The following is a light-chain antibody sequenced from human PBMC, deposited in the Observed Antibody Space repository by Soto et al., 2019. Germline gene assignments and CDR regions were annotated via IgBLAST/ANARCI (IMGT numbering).Light chain of an antibody. CDR3: QQYGASPGTT. Sequence: ENVLTQSPGTLSLSPGERATLSCRASQSVRSNYLAWYQQKPGQAPRLLIYSASRRTGGTPDRFGGSGSGTDFTLTISRLEPEDFAVYYCQQYGASPGTTFGQGTKVELK. J-gene: IGKJ1*01. CDR2: SAS. V-gene: IGKV3-20*01. CDR1: QSVRSNY.